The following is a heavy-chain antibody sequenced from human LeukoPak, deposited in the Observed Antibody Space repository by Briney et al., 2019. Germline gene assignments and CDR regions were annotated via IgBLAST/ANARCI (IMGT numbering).Heavy chain of an antibody. CDR1: GFTFSSYS. J-gene: IGHJ4*02. CDR3: ARDLDDYDSTGYLDY. Sequence: GGSLRLSCAASGFTFSSYSMNWVRQAPGKGLEWVSSISSSSSYIYYADSVKGRFTISRDNSKTTLYLQMHSLRAEDTAVYFCARDLDDYDSTGYLDYWGQGTLVTVSS. D-gene: IGHD3-22*01. V-gene: IGHV3-21*01. CDR2: ISSSSSYI.